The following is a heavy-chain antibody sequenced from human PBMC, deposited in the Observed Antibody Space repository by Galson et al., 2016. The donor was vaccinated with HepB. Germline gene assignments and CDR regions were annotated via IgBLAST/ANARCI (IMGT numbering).Heavy chain of an antibody. V-gene: IGHV3-48*03. CDR3: AREPVRLDDLLTGPPKNPDY. CDR1: GFTFSRYE. D-gene: IGHD3-9*01. J-gene: IGHJ4*02. Sequence: LRLSCAASGFTFSRYEMNWVRQAPGKGLEWVSYISSSGTTIYYADSVKGRFTISRDNAKNSLYLQMNSLRAEDTAVYYCAREPVRLDDLLTGPPKNPDYWGQGTLVTASS. CDR2: ISSSGTTI.